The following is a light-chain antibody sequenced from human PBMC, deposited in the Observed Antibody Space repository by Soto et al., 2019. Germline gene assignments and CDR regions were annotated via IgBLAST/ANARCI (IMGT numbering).Light chain of an antibody. J-gene: IGLJ1*01. CDR3: SSYTSSSHLYV. CDR1: SSDVGGYNY. CDR2: EVS. V-gene: IGLV2-14*01. Sequence: QSALTQPASVSGSPGQSITISCTGTSSDVGGYNYVSWYQQHPGKAPKLMIYEVSNRPSGVSNRFSGSKSGNTASLTISGLQAEDEADYYCSSYTSSSHLYVFGTGTKPTVL.